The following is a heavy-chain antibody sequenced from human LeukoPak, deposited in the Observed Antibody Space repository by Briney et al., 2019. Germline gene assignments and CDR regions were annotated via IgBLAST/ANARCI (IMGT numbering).Heavy chain of an antibody. CDR3: ARNVGYYYGMDV. V-gene: IGHV4-59*01. CDR2: IYYSGST. D-gene: IGHD3-16*01. CDR1: GGSISSYY. Sequence: SETLSLTCTVSGGSISSYYWGGIRRPPGKGLEWSGDIYYSGSTNYNPSLKSLVTISVDTYKNQFSLKLSSVTAADTAVYYCARNVGYYYGMDVWGQGTTVTVSS. J-gene: IGHJ6*01.